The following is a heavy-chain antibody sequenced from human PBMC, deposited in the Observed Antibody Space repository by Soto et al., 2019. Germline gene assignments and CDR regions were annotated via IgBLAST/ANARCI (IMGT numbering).Heavy chain of an antibody. V-gene: IGHV1-18*01. CDR2: INVYNGDT. CDR3: ARAIAGGYGHTTLDY. D-gene: IGHD5-18*01. Sequence: QIQLVQSGAEVKKPGASVKVSCKASGYTFTNYGISWVRQAPGQGLEWMGWINVYNGDTNYAQKVQGRVTTTTDTSTSTVYMDLRSLRSDDTAVYFCARAIAGGYGHTTLDYWGQGTLVTVSS. CDR1: GYTFTNYG. J-gene: IGHJ4*02.